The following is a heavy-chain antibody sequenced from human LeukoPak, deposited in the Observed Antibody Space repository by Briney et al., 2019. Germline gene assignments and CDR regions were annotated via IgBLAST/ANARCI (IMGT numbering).Heavy chain of an antibody. CDR2: ISGSGGST. Sequence: GGSLRLSCAASGFTFSSYAMSWVRQAPGKGLEWVSAISGSGGSTYYADSVKGRFTISRDNSKSTLYLQMNSLRAEDTAVYYCAKDSRVVPAANGGGYYYYGMDVWGKGTTVTVSS. J-gene: IGHJ6*04. CDR3: AKDSRVVPAANGGGYYYYGMDV. V-gene: IGHV3-23*01. D-gene: IGHD2-2*01. CDR1: GFTFSSYA.